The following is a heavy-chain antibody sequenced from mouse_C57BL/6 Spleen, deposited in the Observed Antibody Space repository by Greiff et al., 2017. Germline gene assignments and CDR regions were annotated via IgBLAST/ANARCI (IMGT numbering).Heavy chain of an antibody. J-gene: IGHJ3*01. CDR2: IDPEDGET. V-gene: IGHV14-2*01. CDR3: ARFRFYGGSRAWFAD. D-gene: IGHD1-1*01. CDR1: GFTITDYY. Sequence: VQLQQSGAELVKPGASVKLSCTASGFTITDYYMHWVKQRPEQGLEWIGRIDPEDGETKYAPKFQGKATITADTSSNTAYLQLSSLTSEDTAVYSGARFRFYGGSRAWFADWGQGTLVTVSA.